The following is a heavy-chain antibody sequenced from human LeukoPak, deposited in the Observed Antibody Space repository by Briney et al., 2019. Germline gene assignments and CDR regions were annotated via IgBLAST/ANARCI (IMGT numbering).Heavy chain of an antibody. CDR2: INYSGTT. CDR1: GDSISSDF. CDR3: ARLDCNADSCYNY. J-gene: IGHJ4*02. V-gene: IGHV4-59*08. D-gene: IGHD2-15*01. Sequence: SETLSLTCTVSGDSISSDFWSWIRQAPGKGLEWIGYINYSGTTKYNPSLKSRVSISIDTSKKQVSRRLRSVTASDTAVYYCARLDCNADSCYNYWGLGALITVSS.